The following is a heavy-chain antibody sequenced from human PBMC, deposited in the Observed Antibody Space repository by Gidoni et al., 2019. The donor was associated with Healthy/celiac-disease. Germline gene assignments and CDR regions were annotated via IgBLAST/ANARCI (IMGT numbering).Heavy chain of an antibody. D-gene: IGHD2-21*02. CDR2: FNHSGST. CDR3: ARGRLFSAIVVVTAFPPDAFDI. CDR1: GGSFSGYS. J-gene: IGHJ3*02. Sequence: QVQLQQWGAGLLKPSETLSLTGAVYGGSFSGYSWSWLRQPHGKGMEWLGEFNHSGSTSNNPSLKSRVTISVDTSKNQFSLKLSSVTAADTAVYYCARGRLFSAIVVVTAFPPDAFDIWGQGTMVTVSS. V-gene: IGHV4-34*01.